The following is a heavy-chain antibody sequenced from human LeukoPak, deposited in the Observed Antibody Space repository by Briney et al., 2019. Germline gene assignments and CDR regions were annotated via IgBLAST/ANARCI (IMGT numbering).Heavy chain of an antibody. Sequence: LSGGSLRLSCAASGFTFSSYAMSWVRQAPGKGLEWISAISGSGGSTYYADSVKGRFTISRNNSKNTLYLQMNSLRAEDTAVYYCAKDKGHPDYYYSDYWGQGTLVTVSS. D-gene: IGHD1-26*01. CDR3: AKDKGHPDYYYSDY. CDR2: ISGSGGST. J-gene: IGHJ4*02. CDR1: GFTFSSYA. V-gene: IGHV3-23*01.